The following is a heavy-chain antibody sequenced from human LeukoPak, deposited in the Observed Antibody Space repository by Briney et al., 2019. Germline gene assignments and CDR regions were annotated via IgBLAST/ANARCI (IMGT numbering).Heavy chain of an antibody. CDR1: GFTFSSYS. D-gene: IGHD5-18*01. CDR2: ISSSSSCI. V-gene: IGHV3-21*04. CDR3: ATYRQIQVPFEF. J-gene: IGHJ4*02. Sequence: GGSLRLSCAASGFTFSSYSMNWVRQAPGKGLEWVSSISSSSSCIYYADSVKGRFTISRDNSRSTLSLQMDSLRAEDTATYYCATYRQIQVPFEFWGQGTLVTVSS.